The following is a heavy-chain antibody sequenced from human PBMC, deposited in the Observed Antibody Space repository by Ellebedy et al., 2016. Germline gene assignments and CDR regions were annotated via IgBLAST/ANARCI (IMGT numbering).Heavy chain of an antibody. J-gene: IGHJ5*02. V-gene: IGHV1-46*03. D-gene: IGHD3-10*01. Sequence: ASVKVSXXASGYTFTSYYMHWVRQAPGQGLEWMGIINPSGGSTSYAQKFQGRVTMTRDTSTSTVYMELSSLRSEDTAVYYCAREEYDGLRRFDPWGQGTLVTVSS. CDR3: AREEYDGLRRFDP. CDR2: INPSGGST. CDR1: GYTFTSYY.